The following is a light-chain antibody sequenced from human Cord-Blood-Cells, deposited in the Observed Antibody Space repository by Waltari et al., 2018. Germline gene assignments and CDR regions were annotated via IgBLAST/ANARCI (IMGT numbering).Light chain of an antibody. CDR2: CAS. J-gene: IGKJ2*01. V-gene: IGKV3-20*01. CDR3: QQYGSSPGT. Sequence: EIVLLQSQGTLSLSPGERATLSCRASQSVSSSHLAWYQQKPCQAPRLLIYCASIRATGIPDRFSCSVSGTDFTLTISRLEPEDFAVYYCQQYGSSPGTFGQGTKLEIK. CDR1: QSVSSSH.